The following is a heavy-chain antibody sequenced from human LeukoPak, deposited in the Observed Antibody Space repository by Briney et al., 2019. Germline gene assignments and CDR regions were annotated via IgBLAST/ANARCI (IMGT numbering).Heavy chain of an antibody. CDR3: ARDGAAGTWGNWFDP. J-gene: IGHJ5*02. Sequence: GGSLRLSCAASGFTFSSYAMHWVRQAPGKGLEWVAVISYDGSNKYYADSVKGRFTISRDNSKNTLYLQMNSLRAEDTAVYYCARDGAAGTWGNWFDPWGQGTLVTVSS. V-gene: IGHV3-30*04. CDR1: GFTFSSYA. D-gene: IGHD6-13*01. CDR2: ISYDGSNK.